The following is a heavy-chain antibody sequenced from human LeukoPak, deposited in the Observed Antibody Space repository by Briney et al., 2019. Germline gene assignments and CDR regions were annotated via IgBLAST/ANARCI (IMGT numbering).Heavy chain of an antibody. D-gene: IGHD5-18*01. V-gene: IGHV3-21*01. CDR3: ARVDDFGYSYGSAY. Sequence: GGSLRLSCAASGFTFNSYAMDWVRQAPGKGLEWVSSISSSSTYIYYADSMKGRFTISRDNAKKSLFLQMNSLRAEDTAVYYCARVDDFGYSYGSAYWGQGTLVTVSS. CDR1: GFTFNSYA. J-gene: IGHJ4*02. CDR2: ISSSSTYI.